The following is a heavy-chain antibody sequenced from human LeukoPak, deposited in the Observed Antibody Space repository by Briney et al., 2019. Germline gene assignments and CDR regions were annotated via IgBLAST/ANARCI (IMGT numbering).Heavy chain of an antibody. D-gene: IGHD3-10*01. V-gene: IGHV3-48*02. CDR1: GFTFSSCS. Sequence: GGSLRLSCAASGFTFSSCSMNWVRQAPGKGLEWVSYISSSSSTIYYADSVKGRFTISRDNAKNSLYLQMNSLRDEDTAVYYCARESTFGYYYYGMDVWGQGTTVTVSS. CDR3: ARESTFGYYYYGMDV. CDR2: ISSSSSTI. J-gene: IGHJ6*02.